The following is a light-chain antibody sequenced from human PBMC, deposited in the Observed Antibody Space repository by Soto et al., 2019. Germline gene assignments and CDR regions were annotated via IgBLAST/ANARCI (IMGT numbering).Light chain of an antibody. CDR3: QHWTDYSWT. CDR1: QSLTTW. Sequence: DIHMTQSPSTLSASVGDRVTITCGASQSLTTWLAWCQQKPGKAPNLLIYMTSSLESGVPSRFSGSGSGTEFTLTISSLQPDDFATYYCQHWTDYSWTFGQGTKVEVK. V-gene: IGKV1-5*03. J-gene: IGKJ1*01. CDR2: MTS.